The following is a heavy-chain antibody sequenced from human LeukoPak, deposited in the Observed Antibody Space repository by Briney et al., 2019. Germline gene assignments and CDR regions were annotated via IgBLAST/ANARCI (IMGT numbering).Heavy chain of an antibody. CDR1: GFTFSSYA. D-gene: IGHD3-10*01. V-gene: IGHV3-23*01. Sequence: GGSLRLSCEASGFTFSSYAMSWVRQAPGKGLEWVSAISGSGGSTYYADSVKGRFTISRDNSKNTLYLQMNSLRAEDTAVYYCAKVSVDYYGSGSYYRGYFDYWGQGTLVTVSS. J-gene: IGHJ4*02. CDR2: ISGSGGST. CDR3: AKVSVDYYGSGSYYRGYFDY.